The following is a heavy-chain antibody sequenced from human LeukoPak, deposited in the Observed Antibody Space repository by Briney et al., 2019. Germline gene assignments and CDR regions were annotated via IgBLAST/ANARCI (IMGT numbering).Heavy chain of an antibody. CDR2: TSGSGATA. CDR3: AKGGRYDSSGYPDS. J-gene: IGHJ4*02. Sequence: PGGSLRLSCAASGFTFSSYAMNWVRQAPGKGLEWVSVTSGSGATAYYADSVRGRFTISRDNSKKTLYLQMNSLRGEDTAVYYCAKGGRYDSSGYPDSWGQGTLVTVSS. D-gene: IGHD3-22*01. CDR1: GFTFSSYA. V-gene: IGHV3-23*01.